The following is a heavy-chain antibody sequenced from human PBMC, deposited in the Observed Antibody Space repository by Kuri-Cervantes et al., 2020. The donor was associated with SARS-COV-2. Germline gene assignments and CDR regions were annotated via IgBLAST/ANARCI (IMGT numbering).Heavy chain of an antibody. J-gene: IGHJ4*02. Sequence: LSLTCAASGFTFSSYGMIWVRQAPGKGLEWVSSISGSGGATYYADSAKGRFTISRDNSKNTLSLQMNSLRAEDTAVYYCAKPLGYSGYDPPDYWGQGTLVTVSS. CDR2: ISGSGGAT. V-gene: IGHV3-23*01. D-gene: IGHD5-12*01. CDR3: AKPLGYSGYDPPDY. CDR1: GFTFSSYG.